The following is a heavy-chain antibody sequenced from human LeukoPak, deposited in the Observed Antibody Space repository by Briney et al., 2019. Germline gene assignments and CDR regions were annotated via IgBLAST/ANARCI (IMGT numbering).Heavy chain of an antibody. CDR1: GFSFSSYW. J-gene: IGHJ4*02. D-gene: IGHD6-13*01. V-gene: IGHV3-7*03. CDR2: IKEDGGEQ. CDR3: ARFTRRSPQDY. Sequence: GGSLRLSCAVSGFSFSSYWMSWVRQAPGMGLEWVANIKEDGGEQYYVDSVKGRFTISRDNAKNSLYLQMNTLRAEDTAVYYCARFTRRSPQDYWGQGTLVIVSS.